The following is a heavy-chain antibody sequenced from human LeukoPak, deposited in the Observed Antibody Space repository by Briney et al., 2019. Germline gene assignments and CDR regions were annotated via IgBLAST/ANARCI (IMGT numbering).Heavy chain of an antibody. D-gene: IGHD6-13*01. Sequence: VASVKVSCKASGYTFTDYYMHWVRQAPGQGLEWMGWINPNSGGTNFAQKFQGRVTMTTDTSISTAYMEVSRLRSDDTAVYYCARVRIGQQLDKYYYYAMDVWGQGTTATVSS. CDR2: INPNSGGT. CDR1: GYTFTDYY. J-gene: IGHJ6*02. V-gene: IGHV1-2*02. CDR3: ARVRIGQQLDKYYYYAMDV.